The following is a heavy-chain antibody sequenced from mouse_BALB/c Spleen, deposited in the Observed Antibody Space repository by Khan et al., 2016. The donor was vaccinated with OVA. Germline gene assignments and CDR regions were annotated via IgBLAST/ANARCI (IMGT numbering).Heavy chain of an antibody. D-gene: IGHD1-1*01. CDR1: GYSIASDYA. Sequence: EVELVESGPGLVKPSQSLSLTCTVTGYSIASDYAWNWIRQFPGNKLELMGFISYSGNTNYHPSLQSRIPITRDTSKNQFFLQLHSVTSEDTATYYCARVYGGDFDYWGQGTTLTVSS. CDR2: ISYSGNT. J-gene: IGHJ2*01. CDR3: ARVYGGDFDY. V-gene: IGHV3-2*02.